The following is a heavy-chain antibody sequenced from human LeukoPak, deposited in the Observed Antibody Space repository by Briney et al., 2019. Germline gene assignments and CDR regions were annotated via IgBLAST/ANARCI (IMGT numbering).Heavy chain of an antibody. V-gene: IGHV3-23*01. D-gene: IGHD3-10*01. CDR1: ELTFSTYP. CDR2: VSGSGGSR. CDR3: AKSMVRGGISYYYYGLDV. J-gene: IGHJ6*02. Sequence: GGSLRLSCVGSELTFSTYPMSWVRQAPGKGLEWVSAVSGSGGSRCYADSVKGRFTISRDNSKNTLYLQMNSLRAEDTAVYHCAKSMVRGGISYYYYGLDVWGQGTTVTVSS.